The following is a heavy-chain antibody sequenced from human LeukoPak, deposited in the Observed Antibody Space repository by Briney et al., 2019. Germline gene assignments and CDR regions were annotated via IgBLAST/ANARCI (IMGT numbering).Heavy chain of an antibody. D-gene: IGHD4-17*01. CDR3: ARIQDYGDPGDAFDI. V-gene: IGHV1-69*06. Sequence: SVKISFKASGVTFSSYAISWVRQAPGQGLEWIGGIIPIFGTANYAQKFQGRVTITADKSTSTAYMDLRSMRSEDTAVYYCARIQDYGDPGDAFDIWGQGTMVTVSS. J-gene: IGHJ3*02. CDR2: IIPIFGTA. CDR1: GVTFSSYA.